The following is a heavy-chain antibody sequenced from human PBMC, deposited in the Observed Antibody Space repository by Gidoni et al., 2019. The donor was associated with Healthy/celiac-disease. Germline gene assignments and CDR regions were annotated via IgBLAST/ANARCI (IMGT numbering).Heavy chain of an antibody. CDR2: VSGSGGST. D-gene: IGHD4-17*01. V-gene: IGHV3-23*01. Sequence: EVQLLESGGGWVQPGGYLRLSSAAAGFTVSSDAMSWVRQAPGKGLEWVSSVSGSGGSTYYADSVKGRFTISSDNSKNTLYLQMNSLRAEDTAVYYCARVNGDYFGYWGQGTLVTVSS. CDR1: GFTVSSDA. J-gene: IGHJ4*02. CDR3: ARVNGDYFGY.